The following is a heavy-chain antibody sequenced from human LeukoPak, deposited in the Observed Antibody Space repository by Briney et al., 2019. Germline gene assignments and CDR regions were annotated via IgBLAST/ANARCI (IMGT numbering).Heavy chain of an antibody. CDR3: ARNWRVQQWLVRDAFDI. V-gene: IGHV4-4*07. D-gene: IGHD6-19*01. CDR1: GGSISSYY. CDR2: IYTSGST. Sequence: SETLSLTCTVSGGSISSYYWSWIRQPAGKGLEWIGRIYTSGSTNYNPSLKSRVTMSVDTSKNQFSLKLSSVTAADTAVYYCARNWRVQQWLVRDAFDIWGQGTMVTVSS. J-gene: IGHJ3*02.